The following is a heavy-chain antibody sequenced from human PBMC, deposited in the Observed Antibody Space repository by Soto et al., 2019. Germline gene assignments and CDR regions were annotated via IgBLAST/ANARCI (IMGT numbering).Heavy chain of an antibody. CDR1: GYSFTKYW. D-gene: IGHD3-16*01. V-gene: IGHV5-10-1*01. Sequence: PGESLKISCKGSGYSFTKYWISWVRQMPGKGLEWMGRIDPSDSYINHSPSFQGHVTISADRSINTAYLQWSSLRASDTAMYYCARHYICRGGDCYYYGMDVWGQGTTVTVSS. CDR3: ARHYICRGGDCYYYGMDV. CDR2: IDPSDSYI. J-gene: IGHJ6*02.